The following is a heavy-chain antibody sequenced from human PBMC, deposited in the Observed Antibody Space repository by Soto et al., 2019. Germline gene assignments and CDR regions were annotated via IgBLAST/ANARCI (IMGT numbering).Heavy chain of an antibody. V-gene: IGHV1-69*13. CDR3: ARVITIQQNWFDP. CDR1: GGTFSSYA. Sequence: ASVKVSCKASGGTFSSYAISWVRQAPGQGLEWMGGIIPIFGTANYAQKFQGRVTITADESTSTAYMELSSLRSEDTAVYYCARVITIQQNWFDPWGQGTLVTVSS. D-gene: IGHD3-22*01. CDR2: IIPIFGTA. J-gene: IGHJ5*02.